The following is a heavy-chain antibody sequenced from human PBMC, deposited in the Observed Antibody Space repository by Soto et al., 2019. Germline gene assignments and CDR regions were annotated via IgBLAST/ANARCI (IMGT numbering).Heavy chain of an antibody. CDR1: GGTFSSYA. D-gene: IGHD2-21*02. V-gene: IGHV1-69*13. CDR2: IIPIFGTA. CDR3: ARVVAVTTTINWYFDL. J-gene: IGHJ2*01. Sequence: EASVKVSCKASGGTFSSYAISWVRQAPGQGLEWMGGIIPIFGTANYAQKFQGRVTITADESTSTAYMELSSLRSEDTAVYYCARVVAVTTTINWYFDLWGRGTLVTVPQ.